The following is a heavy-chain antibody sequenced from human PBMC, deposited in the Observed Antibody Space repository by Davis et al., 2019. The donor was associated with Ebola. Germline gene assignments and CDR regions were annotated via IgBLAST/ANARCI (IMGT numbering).Heavy chain of an antibody. CDR2: IRYDGGNT. CDR3: AKDDSSGWEILYFQH. CDR1: GFSFSTYA. J-gene: IGHJ1*01. V-gene: IGHV3-30*02. D-gene: IGHD6-19*01. Sequence: GESLKISCAASGFSFSTYAMHWVRQAPGKGLEWVAFIRYDGGNTYYADSVRGRFTISRDNSKNTLYLQMNSLRAEDTAVYYCAKDDSSGWEILYFQHWGQGTLVTVSS.